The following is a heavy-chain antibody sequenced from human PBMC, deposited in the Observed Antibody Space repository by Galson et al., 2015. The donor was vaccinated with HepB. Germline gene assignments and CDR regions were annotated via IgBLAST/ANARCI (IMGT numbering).Heavy chain of an antibody. CDR1: GYIFKNYS. J-gene: IGHJ3*02. V-gene: IGHV1-18*04. Sequence: SCKAFGYIFKNYSISWVRQAPGQGLEWLAWISDNHGSTNSAQKLRGRVTVTTDSSTNSASMELRNLTSEDTAVYYCARDQGLSSSGGDGFDIWGLGTVVTVST. CDR2: ISDNHGST. D-gene: IGHD6-19*01. CDR3: ARDQGLSSSGGDGFDI.